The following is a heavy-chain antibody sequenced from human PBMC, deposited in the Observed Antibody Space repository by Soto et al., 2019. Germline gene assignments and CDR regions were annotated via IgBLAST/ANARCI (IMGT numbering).Heavy chain of an antibody. CDR3: AKDFFFLIAAAGVFDY. D-gene: IGHD6-13*01. Sequence: GGSLILSCAASGFTFGSYGMHWVRQAPGKGLEWVAVISYDGSNKYYADSVKGRFTISRDNSKNTLYLQMNSLRAEDTAVYYCAKDFFFLIAAAGVFDYWGQGTLVTVSS. J-gene: IGHJ4*02. CDR2: ISYDGSNK. V-gene: IGHV3-30*18. CDR1: GFTFGSYG.